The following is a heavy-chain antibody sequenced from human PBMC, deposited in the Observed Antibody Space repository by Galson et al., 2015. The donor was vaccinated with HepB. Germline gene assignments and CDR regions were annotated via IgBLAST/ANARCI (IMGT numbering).Heavy chain of an antibody. V-gene: IGHV3-23*01. CDR3: TRRGLQREFDY. CDR2: LTEGDDKT. CDR1: GFTFTSYA. D-gene: IGHD6-25*01. Sequence: SLRLSCAASGFTFTSYAMRWVRQAPGKGLEWISSLTEGDDKTFYADSVKRRFAISRDNSKNTLYLQMNSLRAEDTALYYCTRRGLQREFDYWGQGTLVTVSS. J-gene: IGHJ4*02.